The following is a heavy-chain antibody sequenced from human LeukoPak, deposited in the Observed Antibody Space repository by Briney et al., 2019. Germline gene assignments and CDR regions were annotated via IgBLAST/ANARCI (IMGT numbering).Heavy chain of an antibody. V-gene: IGHV4-59*08. D-gene: IGHD7-27*01. CDR3: ARYETTGEGYFDY. CDR2: IYYSGST. J-gene: IGHJ4*02. CDR1: YISTSSYY. Sequence: SETLSLTCCLGYISTSSYYWGSIRQPPGKGLEWIGYIYYSGSTDYNPSLKSRVTISVDTSKNQFSLKVSAVPAADTAVYYFARYETTGEGYFDYWGQGTLVTVSS.